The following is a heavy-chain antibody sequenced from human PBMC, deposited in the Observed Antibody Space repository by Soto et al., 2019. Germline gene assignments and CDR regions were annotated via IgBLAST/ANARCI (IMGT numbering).Heavy chain of an antibody. CDR1: GGTFSSYA. V-gene: IGHV1-69*12. J-gene: IGHJ6*02. CDR3: AKTPENYYYGMDV. Sequence: QVQLVQSGAEVKKPGSSVKVSCKASGGTFSSYAISWVRQAPGQGLEWMGGIIPIFGTADYAQKLQGRVTITADESTSTAYVELSSLRSEDTAVYYCAKTPENYYYGMDVWGQGTTVTVSS. CDR2: IIPIFGTA.